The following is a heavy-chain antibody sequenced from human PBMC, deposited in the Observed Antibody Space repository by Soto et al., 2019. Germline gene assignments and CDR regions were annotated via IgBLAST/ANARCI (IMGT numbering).Heavy chain of an antibody. CDR2: IDWDDDK. V-gene: IGHV2-70*12. J-gene: IGHJ6*02. CDR3: IQSRCGGDCLQSYASYYYYGMDV. CDR1: GFSLTTSGMC. D-gene: IGHD2-21*02. Sequence: SGPTLVNPTQTLTLTCAFSGFSLTTSGMCVNWIRQPPGKALEWLARIDWDDDKYYRTSLKTRLTISKDTSKNQVVLTMTNMDPVDTATYYCIQSRCGGDCLQSYASYYYYGMDVWGQGTTVTVSS.